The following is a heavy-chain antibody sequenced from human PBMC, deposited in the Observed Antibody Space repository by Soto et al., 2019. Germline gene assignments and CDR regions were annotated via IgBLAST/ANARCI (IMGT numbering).Heavy chain of an antibody. CDR2: ISSSSSYI. Sequence: PGGSLRLSCAASGFTFSSYSMNWVRQAPGKWLEWVSSISSSSSYIYYADSVKGRFTISRDNAKNSLYLQMNSLRAEDTAVYYCARAGDSSGYYYGYYYYGMDVWGQGTTVTV. V-gene: IGHV3-21*01. J-gene: IGHJ6*02. D-gene: IGHD3-22*01. CDR1: GFTFSSYS. CDR3: ARAGDSSGYYYGYYYYGMDV.